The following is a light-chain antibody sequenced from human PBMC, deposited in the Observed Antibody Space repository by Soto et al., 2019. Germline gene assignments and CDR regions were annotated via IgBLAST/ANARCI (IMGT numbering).Light chain of an antibody. CDR1: QGISSY. CDR3: QHLDSNWP. CDR2: AAS. Sequence: IQLTQSPSSLSASVGDRVTITCRASQGISSYLAWYQQKPGKAPKLLIYAASTLQSGVPSRFSGSGSGTEFTLTISSLRPDDFATYFCQHLDSNWPFGQGTKVEI. J-gene: IGKJ1*01. V-gene: IGKV1-9*01.